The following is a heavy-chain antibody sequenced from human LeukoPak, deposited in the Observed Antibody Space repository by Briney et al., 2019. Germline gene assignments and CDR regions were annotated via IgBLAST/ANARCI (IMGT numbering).Heavy chain of an antibody. CDR3: ARYSSGWYVMDY. CDR1: GYTFTSYG. J-gene: IGHJ4*02. V-gene: IGHV1-18*01. Sequence: ASVKVSCKASGYTFTSYGISWVRQAPGQGLEWMGWISAYNDNTNYAQKLQGRVTMTTDTSTSTAYMELRSLRSDDTAVYYCARYSSGWYVMDYWGQGTLVTVSS. D-gene: IGHD6-19*01. CDR2: ISAYNDNT.